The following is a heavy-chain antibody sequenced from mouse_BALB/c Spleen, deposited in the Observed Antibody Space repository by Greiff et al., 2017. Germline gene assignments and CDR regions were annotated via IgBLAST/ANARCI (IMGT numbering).Heavy chain of an antibody. Sequence: VQLKESGPGLVKPSQSLSLTCTVTGYSITSDYAWNWIRQFPGNKLEWMGYISYSGSTSYNPSLKSRISITRDTSKNQFFLQLNSVTTEDTATYYCASTGDYDYAMDYWGQGTSVTVSS. CDR3: ASTGDYDYAMDY. CDR2: ISYSGST. V-gene: IGHV3-2*02. CDR1: GYSITSDYA. J-gene: IGHJ4*01. D-gene: IGHD2-4*01.